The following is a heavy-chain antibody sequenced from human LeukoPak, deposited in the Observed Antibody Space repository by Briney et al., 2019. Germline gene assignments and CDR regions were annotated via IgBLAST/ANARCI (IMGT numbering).Heavy chain of an antibody. Sequence: SETLSLTCAVYGGSFSGYYWSWIRQPPGKGLEWFGEINHSGSTNYNPSLKSRVTISVDTSKNQFSLKLSSVTAADTAVYYCARDCSGGSCYQRSYYYYYGMDVWGQGTTVTVSS. CDR1: GGSFSGYY. J-gene: IGHJ6*02. CDR2: INHSGST. D-gene: IGHD2-15*01. CDR3: ARDCSGGSCYQRSYYYYYGMDV. V-gene: IGHV4-34*01.